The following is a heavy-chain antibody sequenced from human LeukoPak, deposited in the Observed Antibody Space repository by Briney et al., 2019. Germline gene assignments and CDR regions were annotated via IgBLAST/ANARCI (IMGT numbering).Heavy chain of an antibody. D-gene: IGHD1-26*01. CDR1: GFTFSGFS. CDR3: ARDRSYHFDY. V-gene: IGHV3-7*01. CDR2: IKQDGSER. Sequence: GGSLRLSCAASGFTFSGFSMSWVRQSPTKGLEWVANIKQDGSERYYVDSVKGRFAISRDNAKNSLSLQMNNLRVEDTAVYYCARDRSYHFDYWGQGTLVTVSS. J-gene: IGHJ4*02.